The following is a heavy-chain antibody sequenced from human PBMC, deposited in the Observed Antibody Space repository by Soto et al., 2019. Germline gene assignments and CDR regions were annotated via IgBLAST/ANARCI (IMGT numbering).Heavy chain of an antibody. Sequence: PSQTLSLTCAISGDRVSRNSAAWNWIRPSPSRGLEWLGRTYYRSRWYNDYAVSVKSRITINPDTSRNQFSLQLNSVTPEDTAVYYCARSQLGLSYGMDVWGQGTTVTVSS. CDR1: GDRVSRNSAA. CDR3: ARSQLGLSYGMDV. J-gene: IGHJ6*02. CDR2: TYYRSRWYN. V-gene: IGHV6-1*01. D-gene: IGHD6-13*01.